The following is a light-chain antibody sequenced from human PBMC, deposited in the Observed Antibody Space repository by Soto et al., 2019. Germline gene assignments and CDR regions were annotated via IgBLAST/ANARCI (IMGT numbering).Light chain of an antibody. J-gene: IGKJ2*01. CDR3: QQYYTAPYT. CDR1: QPLSTF. CDR2: GAS. V-gene: IGKV1-39*01. Sequence: DLQMTQSPSSLSASVCDRVAITCRASQPLSTFLNWYQQKPGRAPKLLIYGASSLHGGVPSRFTASGSGTEFTLAISSLQPEDFATYYCQQYYTAPYTFGQGTNLEI.